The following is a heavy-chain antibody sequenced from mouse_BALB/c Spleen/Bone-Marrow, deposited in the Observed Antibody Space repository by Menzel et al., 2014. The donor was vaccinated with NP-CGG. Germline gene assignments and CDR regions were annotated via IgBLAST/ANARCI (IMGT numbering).Heavy chain of an antibody. V-gene: IGHV14-1*02. CDR2: IDPENGNT. D-gene: IGHD1-1*01. CDR1: GFNIKDYY. J-gene: IGHJ1*01. CDR3: ASGYYGSSPYWYFDV. Sequence: VQLQQSGAELVRPGALVKLSCKASGFNIKDYYMHRVKQRPEQGLEWIGWIDPENGNTIYDPKFQGKASITADTSSNTAYLQLSSLTSEDTAVYYCASGYYGSSPYWYFDVWGAGTTVTVSS.